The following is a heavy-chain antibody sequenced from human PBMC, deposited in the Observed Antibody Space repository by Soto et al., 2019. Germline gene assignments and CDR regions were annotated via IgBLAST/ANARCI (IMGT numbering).Heavy chain of an antibody. J-gene: IGHJ4*02. Sequence: GGSLRLSCAASGFTFSSYSMNWVRQAPGKGLEWVSSISSSSSYIYYADSVKGRFTISRDNAKNSLYLQMNSLRAEDTAVYYCAREWFGPAAPRDYWGQGTLVTVSS. V-gene: IGHV3-21*01. CDR3: AREWFGPAAPRDY. D-gene: IGHD2-2*01. CDR1: GFTFSSYS. CDR2: ISSSSSYI.